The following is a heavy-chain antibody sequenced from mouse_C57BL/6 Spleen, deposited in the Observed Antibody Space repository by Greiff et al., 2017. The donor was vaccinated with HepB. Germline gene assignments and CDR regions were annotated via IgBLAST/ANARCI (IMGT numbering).Heavy chain of an antibody. Sequence: VQLQQSGAELAKPGASVKLSCKASGYTFTSYWMHWVKQRPGQGLEWIGYINPSSGYTKYNQKFKDKATLTADKSSSTADMQLSSLTYEDSAVYYDARSGDPSYWYFDVWGTGTTVTVSS. V-gene: IGHV1-7*01. J-gene: IGHJ1*03. CDR3: ARSGDPSYWYFDV. D-gene: IGHD2-13*01. CDR2: INPSSGYT. CDR1: GYTFTSYW.